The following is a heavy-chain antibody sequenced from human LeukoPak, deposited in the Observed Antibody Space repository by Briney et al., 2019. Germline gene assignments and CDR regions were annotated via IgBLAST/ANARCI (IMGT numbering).Heavy chain of an antibody. J-gene: IGHJ4*02. CDR2: IYTSGST. D-gene: IGHD1-26*01. V-gene: IGHV4-4*07. CDR1: GGSISSYY. CDR3: ARDARDTSGSYPYFNY. Sequence: SETLSLTCTVSGGSISSYYWSWIRQPPGKGLEWIGRIYTSGSTNYNPSLKSRVTMSVDTSKNQFSLKLSSVTAADTAVYYCARDARDTSGSYPYFNYWGQRTLVTVSS.